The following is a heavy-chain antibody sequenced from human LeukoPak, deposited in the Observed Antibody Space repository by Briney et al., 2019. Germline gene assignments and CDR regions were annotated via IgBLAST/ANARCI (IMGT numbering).Heavy chain of an antibody. CDR2: INHSGST. D-gene: IGHD2-15*01. J-gene: IGHJ4*02. Sequence: SETLSLTCAVYGGSFSGYYWSWIRQPPGKGLEWIGEINHSGSTNYNPSLKSRLTISVDTSKNQFSLKLSSVTAADTAVYYCASSGRYCSGGSCYPYWGQGTLVTVSS. V-gene: IGHV4-34*01. CDR1: GGSFSGYY. CDR3: ASSGRYCSGGSCYPY.